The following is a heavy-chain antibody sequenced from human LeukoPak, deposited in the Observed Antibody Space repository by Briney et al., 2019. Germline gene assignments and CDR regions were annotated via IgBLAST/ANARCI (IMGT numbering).Heavy chain of an antibody. CDR2: IYHSGDT. D-gene: IGHD6-13*01. J-gene: IGHJ3*02. V-gene: IGHV4-38-2*01. CDR1: GYSISSGYY. Sequence: PSETLSLTCAVSGYSISSGYYWGWIRQPPGKGLEWIGHIYHSGDTYYSPSLKSRVTISVDTSENQFSLKLSSVTAADTAVYYCASTYSLYDAFDIWGQGTMLTVSS. CDR3: ASTYSLYDAFDI.